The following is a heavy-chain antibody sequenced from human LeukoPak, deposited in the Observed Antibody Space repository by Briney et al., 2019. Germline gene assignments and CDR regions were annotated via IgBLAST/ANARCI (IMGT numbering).Heavy chain of an antibody. CDR3: ARNPLQYFDWLLSGVDALDF. V-gene: IGHV1-8*01. CDR2: MNPNTGNT. J-gene: IGHJ3*01. CDR1: GYTFTSYD. D-gene: IGHD3-9*01. Sequence: ASVKVSCKASGYTFTSYDINWVRQATGQGLEWMGWMNPNTGNTGYAQKFQGRVTMTRDTSESTAYMELSGLRSEDTAVYYCARNPLQYFDWLLSGVDALDFWGQGTVVIVSS.